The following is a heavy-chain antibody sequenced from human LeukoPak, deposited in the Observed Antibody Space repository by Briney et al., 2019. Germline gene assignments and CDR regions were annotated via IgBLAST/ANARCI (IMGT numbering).Heavy chain of an antibody. V-gene: IGHV3-23*01. CDR2: ISGSSGST. CDR3: AKDRRGTGILGDYFVDY. Sequence: GGSLRLSCAVPGFTFSNNAMSWGRQAPGKGLEWVSGISGSSGSTDYAHSVKGRFTISRDNFKNTLYLQMNSLRAEDAAIYYCAKDRRGTGILGDYFVDYWGQGTLVTVSS. D-gene: IGHD1-14*01. CDR1: GFTFSNNA. J-gene: IGHJ4*02.